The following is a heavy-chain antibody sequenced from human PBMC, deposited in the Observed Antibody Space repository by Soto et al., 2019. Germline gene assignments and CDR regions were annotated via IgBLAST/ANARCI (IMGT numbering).Heavy chain of an antibody. CDR1: AFIFSSYN. CDR2: ISGSSSYI. V-gene: IGHV3-21*01. J-gene: IGHJ4*02. Sequence: GGSLRLSCAASAFIFSSYNMNWVRQAPGKGLEWVSSISGSSSYIYYAESVRGRFTISRDNAKNSLYLQMNSLRAEDRAVYYCARDPILERHPIAYWGQGTLVTVSS. D-gene: IGHD3-3*01. CDR3: ARDPILERHPIAY.